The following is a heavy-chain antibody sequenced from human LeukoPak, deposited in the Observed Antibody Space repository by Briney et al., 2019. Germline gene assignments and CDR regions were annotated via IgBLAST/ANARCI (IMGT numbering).Heavy chain of an antibody. D-gene: IGHD3-3*01. CDR2: IYHSGST. CDR1: GYSISSGYY. J-gene: IGHJ4*02. V-gene: IGHV4-38-2*02. CDR3: ARDQSLYYDFWSGYLYYFDY. Sequence: SETLSLTCTVSGYSISSGYYWGWIRQPPGKGLEWIGSIYHSGSTYYNPPLKSRVTISVDTSKNQFSLKLSSVTAADTAVYYCARDQSLYYDFWSGYLYYFDYWGQGTLVTVSS.